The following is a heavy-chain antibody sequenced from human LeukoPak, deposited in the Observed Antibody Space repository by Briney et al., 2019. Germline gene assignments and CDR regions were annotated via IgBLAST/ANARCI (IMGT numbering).Heavy chain of an antibody. Sequence: GGSLRLSCAASGFTFSSYWMHWVRQAPGKGLVWVSRINSDGSSTSYADSVKGRFTISRDNAKNTLYLQMNSLRAEDTAVYYCASELQPRRREVYYYGMDVWGQGTTVTVSS. V-gene: IGHV3-74*01. D-gene: IGHD5-24*01. J-gene: IGHJ6*02. CDR3: ASELQPRRREVYYYGMDV. CDR2: INSDGSST. CDR1: GFTFSSYW.